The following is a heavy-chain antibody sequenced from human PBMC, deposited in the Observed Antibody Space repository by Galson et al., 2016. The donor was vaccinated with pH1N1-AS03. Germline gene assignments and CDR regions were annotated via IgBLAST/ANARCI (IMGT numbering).Heavy chain of an antibody. J-gene: IGHJ4*02. V-gene: IGHV3-30*02. CDR3: AKDKDSYYGPVY. D-gene: IGHD1-26*01. CDR1: GFTFSSYG. Sequence: SLRLSCAASGFTFSSYGMHWVRQAPGKGLEWLSFLPYDGSNKFYADSVKGRFTISRDNSKNTLYLQMNSLRAEDTAVYYCAKDKDSYYGPVYWGQGTLVTVSS. CDR2: LPYDGSNK.